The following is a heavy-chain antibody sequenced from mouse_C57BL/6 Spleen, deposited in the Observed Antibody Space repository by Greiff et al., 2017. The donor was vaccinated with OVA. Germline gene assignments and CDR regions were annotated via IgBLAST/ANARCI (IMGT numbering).Heavy chain of an antibody. Sequence: EVQRVESGPGLVKPSQSLSLTCSVTGYSLTSGYYWNWIRQFPGNILEWLGYISYDGSNNYNPSLKNRISITRDTSTNQFFLKLNSVTTEDTATYYCARDRNGSSGYFDVWGTGTTVTVSS. CDR3: ARDRNGSSGYFDV. V-gene: IGHV3-6*01. CDR2: ISYDGSN. CDR1: GYSLTSGYY. D-gene: IGHD1-1*01. J-gene: IGHJ1*03.